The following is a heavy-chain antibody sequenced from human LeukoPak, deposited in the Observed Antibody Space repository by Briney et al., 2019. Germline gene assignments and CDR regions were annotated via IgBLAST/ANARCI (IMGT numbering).Heavy chain of an antibody. V-gene: IGHV1-2*02. CDR3: ARGLFYYYDSSGRYAFDI. CDR1: GYTFTGYY. J-gene: IGHJ3*02. Sequence: ASVKVSCKASGYTFTGYYMHWVRQAPGQGLEWMGWINPNSGGTNYAQKFQGRVTMTRDTSISTAYMELSRLRSDDTAVYYCARGLFYYYDSSGRYAFDIWGQGTMVTVSS. D-gene: IGHD3-22*01. CDR2: INPNSGGT.